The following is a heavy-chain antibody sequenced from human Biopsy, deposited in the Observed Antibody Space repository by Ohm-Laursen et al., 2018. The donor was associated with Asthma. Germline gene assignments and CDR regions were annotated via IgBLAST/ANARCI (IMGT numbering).Heavy chain of an antibody. Sequence: LSLTCASSGFSFSNFAIHWVRQAPGKGLKWVGVISKDASTQDYADSVKGQFTMARDNSKNTLDLQMNSLREEDTAVYYCVRDGTDDAFDIWGQGTVVSVSS. CDR3: VRDGTDDAFDI. V-gene: IGHV3-30*01. D-gene: IGHD1-1*01. CDR1: GFSFSNFA. J-gene: IGHJ3*02. CDR2: ISKDASTQ.